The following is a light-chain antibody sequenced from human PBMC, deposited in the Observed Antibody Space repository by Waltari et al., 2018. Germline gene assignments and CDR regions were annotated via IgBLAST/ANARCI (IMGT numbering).Light chain of an antibody. J-gene: IGLJ1*01. Sequence: QSALTQPASVSGLPGQSLTISCPGTSSDVGSNNLVPWYQQHPGKPPKPMIYEGSKRPSGVSNRFSGSKSGNTASLTISGLQAEDEADYYCCSYAGSSTYVFGTGTKVTVL. CDR1: SSDVGSNNL. CDR2: EGS. CDR3: CSYAGSSTYV. V-gene: IGLV2-23*01.